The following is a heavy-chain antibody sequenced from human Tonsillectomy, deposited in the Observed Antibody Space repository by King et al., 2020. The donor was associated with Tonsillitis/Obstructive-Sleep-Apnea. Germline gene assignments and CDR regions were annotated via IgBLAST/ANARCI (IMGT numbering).Heavy chain of an antibody. Sequence: LVQSGGGVVQPGRSLRLSCAASGFTFSSYAMHWVRQAPGKGLEWVAVISYDGSNKYYADSVKGRFTISRDNSKNTLYLQMYSLRAEDTAVYYCTSFDYYGSGSYDTNDAFDIWGQGTMVTVSS. CDR2: ISYDGSNK. D-gene: IGHD3-10*01. J-gene: IGHJ3*02. V-gene: IGHV3-30*04. CDR1: GFTFSSYA. CDR3: TSFDYYGSGSYDTNDAFDI.